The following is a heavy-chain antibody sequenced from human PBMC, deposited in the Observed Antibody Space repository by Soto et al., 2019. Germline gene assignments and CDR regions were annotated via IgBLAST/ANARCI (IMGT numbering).Heavy chain of an antibody. Sequence: GGSLRLSCAASGFTFSSYAMSWVRQAPGKGLEWVSAISGSGGSTYYADSVKGRFTISRDNSKNTLYLQMNSLRAEDTAVYYCAEADYSSGWYGVGDFDYWGQGTLVTVSS. V-gene: IGHV3-23*01. CDR3: AEADYSSGWYGVGDFDY. J-gene: IGHJ4*02. D-gene: IGHD6-19*01. CDR1: GFTFSSYA. CDR2: ISGSGGST.